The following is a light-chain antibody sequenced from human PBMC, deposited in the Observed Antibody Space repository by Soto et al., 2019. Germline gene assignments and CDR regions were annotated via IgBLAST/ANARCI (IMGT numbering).Light chain of an antibody. V-gene: IGLV2-14*01. J-gene: IGLJ2*01. Sequence: QSVLTQPASVSGSPGQSITISCTGTSSDVGSYKYVSWYQHYPGKAPKLIIYEVSNRPSGVSDRFSGSKSGNTASLTISVLQAEDEADYYCISYTTSSTVLFGGGTKVTVL. CDR1: SSDVGSYKY. CDR3: ISYTTSSTVL. CDR2: EVS.